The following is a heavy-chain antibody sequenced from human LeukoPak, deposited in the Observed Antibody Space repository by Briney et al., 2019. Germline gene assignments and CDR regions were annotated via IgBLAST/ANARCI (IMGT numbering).Heavy chain of an antibody. CDR3: ARCPPNYYDSSGYFDY. V-gene: IGHV4-61*05. CDR2: IYYSGST. CDR1: GGSISSSSYY. J-gene: IGHJ4*02. Sequence: PSETLSLTCTVSGGSISSSSYYWGWIRQPPGKGLEWIGYIYYSGSTNYNPSLKSRVTISVDTSKNQFSLKLSSVTAADTAVYYCARCPPNYYDSSGYFDYWGQGTLVTVSS. D-gene: IGHD3-22*01.